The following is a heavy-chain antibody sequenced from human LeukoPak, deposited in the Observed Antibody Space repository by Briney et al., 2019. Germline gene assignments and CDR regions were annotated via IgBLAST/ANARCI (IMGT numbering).Heavy chain of an antibody. CDR1: GFTFDDYT. J-gene: IGHJ4*02. CDR2: ISWDGGST. V-gene: IGHV3-43*01. CDR3: AKDLLRYFDWSQLVD. Sequence: GGTLRLSCAASGFTFDDYTMHWVRQAPGKGLEWVSLISWDGGSTYYADSVKGRFTISRDNSKNSLYLQMNSLRTEDTALYYCAKDLLRYFDWSQLVDWGQGTLVTVSS. D-gene: IGHD3-9*01.